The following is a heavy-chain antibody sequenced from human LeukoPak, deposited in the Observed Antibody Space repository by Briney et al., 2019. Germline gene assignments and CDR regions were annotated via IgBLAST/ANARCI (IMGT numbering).Heavy chain of an antibody. Sequence: PGGSLRLSCAASGFTFSTYSMNWVRQAPGKGLEWVSYITGSGSPIYYADSVKGRFTISRDNAKNSLYLQMSSLRAEDTAVYYCTRDPHALDYWRQGTLVTVSS. V-gene: IGHV3-48*01. CDR1: GFTFSTYS. CDR3: TRDPHALDY. J-gene: IGHJ4*02. CDR2: ITGSGSPI.